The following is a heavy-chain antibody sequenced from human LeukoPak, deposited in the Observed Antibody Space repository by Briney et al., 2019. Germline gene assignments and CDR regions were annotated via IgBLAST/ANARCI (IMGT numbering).Heavy chain of an antibody. J-gene: IGHJ4*02. D-gene: IGHD6-19*01. Sequence: PGGSLRLSCAASGFTFSRHGMHWVRQAPGKGLEWVAFIRYDGSDKYYADSVKGRFTTSRDNSENTLYLQMNSLRPEDTAVYYCAKVVGVLSYSSGSYFDYWGQGTLVTVSS. CDR2: IRYDGSDK. V-gene: IGHV3-30*02. CDR1: GFTFSRHG. CDR3: AKVVGVLSYSSGSYFDY.